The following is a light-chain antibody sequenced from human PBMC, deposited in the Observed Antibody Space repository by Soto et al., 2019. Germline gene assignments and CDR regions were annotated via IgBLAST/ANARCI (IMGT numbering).Light chain of an antibody. CDR2: AAS. V-gene: IGKV1-9*01. Sequence: DIPLTQSPSFLSASVGDRVTITCRASQGISSYLAWYQQKPGKAPKLLIYAASTLQSGVPSRFSGSGSGTEFTLTTSSLQPEDFATYYCQQLNSYPFTFGGGNKVEIK. CDR3: QQLNSYPFT. J-gene: IGKJ4*01. CDR1: QGISSY.